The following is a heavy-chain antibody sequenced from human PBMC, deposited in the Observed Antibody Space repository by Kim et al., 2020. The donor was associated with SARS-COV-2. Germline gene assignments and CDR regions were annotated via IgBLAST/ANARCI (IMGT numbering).Heavy chain of an antibody. Sequence: ADSVKGRFTITRDNSQNTLYLQMYSLRAEDTAVYYCATGRGPSTGMIFFDYWGQGTLVTVSS. V-gene: IGHV3-23*01. D-gene: IGHD3-16*01. J-gene: IGHJ4*02. CDR3: ATGRGPSTGMIFFDY.